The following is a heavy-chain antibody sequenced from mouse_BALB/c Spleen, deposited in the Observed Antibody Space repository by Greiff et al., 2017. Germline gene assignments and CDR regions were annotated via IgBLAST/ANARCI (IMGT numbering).Heavy chain of an antibody. J-gene: IGHJ3*01. V-gene: IGHV3-6*02. CDR3: ASYYGMVWFAY. CDR1: GYSITSGYY. D-gene: IGHD2-1*01. CDR2: ISYDGSN. Sequence: ESGPGLVKPSQSLSLTCSVTGYSITSGYYWNWIRQFPGNKLEWMGYISYDGSNNYNPSLKNRISITRDTSKNQFFLKLNSVTTEDTATYYCASYYGMVWFAYWGQGTLVTVSA.